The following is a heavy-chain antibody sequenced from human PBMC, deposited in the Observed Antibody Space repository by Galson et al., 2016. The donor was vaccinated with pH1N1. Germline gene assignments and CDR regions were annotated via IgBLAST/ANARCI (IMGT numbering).Heavy chain of an antibody. Sequence: SLRLSCAASGFTFGNFAISWVRQSPGKGPEWVAIMSGGGAGTYSADSVKGRFTISRDNSKNTLYLQMHSLRADDTAVYYCVKDDSSGLYYGSPDYWGQGTLVTVSS. V-gene: IGHV3-23*01. D-gene: IGHD3-22*01. CDR1: GFTFGNFA. CDR2: MSGGGAGT. CDR3: VKDDSSGLYYGSPDY. J-gene: IGHJ4*02.